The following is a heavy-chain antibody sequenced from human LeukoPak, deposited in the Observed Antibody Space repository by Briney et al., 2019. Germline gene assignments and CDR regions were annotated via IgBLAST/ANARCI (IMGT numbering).Heavy chain of an antibody. Sequence: ASVKVSCKASGYTFTSYDINWVRQATGQGLEWMGWMNPNSGNTGYAQKFQGRVTMTTDTSTSTAYMELRSLRSDDTAVYYCARDTRWLQFGYWGQGTLVTVSS. CDR1: GYTFTSYD. CDR2: MNPNSGNT. D-gene: IGHD5-24*01. CDR3: ARDTRWLQFGY. V-gene: IGHV1-8*01. J-gene: IGHJ4*02.